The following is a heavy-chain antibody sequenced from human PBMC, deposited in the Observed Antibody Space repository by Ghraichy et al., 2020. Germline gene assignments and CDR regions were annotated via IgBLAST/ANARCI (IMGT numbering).Heavy chain of an antibody. Sequence: SLNISCTVSGGSISSGDFYWSWIRQHPGKGLECLGYIYYSGSTYSNPSLKSRLTISVDTSKNQFSLKLSSVTAAATAVYYCARGVVLIPAVPNWCDPWGQGTLVTVSS. J-gene: IGHJ5*02. V-gene: IGHV4-31*02. CDR2: IYYSGST. CDR3: ARGVVLIPAVPNWCDP. D-gene: IGHD3-10*01. CDR1: GGSISSGDFY.